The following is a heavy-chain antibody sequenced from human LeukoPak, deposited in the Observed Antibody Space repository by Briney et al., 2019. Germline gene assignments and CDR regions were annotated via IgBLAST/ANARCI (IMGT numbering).Heavy chain of an antibody. CDR2: IYYSGST. V-gene: IGHV4-39*01. CDR1: GGSISGSSYY. D-gene: IGHD3-10*01. Sequence: SETLSLTCTVSGGSISGSSYYWGWIRQPPGKGLEWIGSIYYSGSTYYNPSLKSRVTISVDTSKNQFSLKLSSVTAADTAVYYCASPMVRGVISYWGQGTLVTVSS. J-gene: IGHJ4*02. CDR3: ASPMVRGVISY.